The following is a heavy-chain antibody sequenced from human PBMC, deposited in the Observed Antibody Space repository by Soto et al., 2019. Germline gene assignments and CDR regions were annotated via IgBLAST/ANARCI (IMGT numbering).Heavy chain of an antibody. V-gene: IGHV4-31*03. D-gene: IGHD3-10*01. CDR2: IYYSGST. J-gene: IGHJ4*02. CDR3: ARGPGTMAKIDY. Sequence: SETLSLTCPVSGGYISSGGYYWSWIRQHPGKGLEWIGYIYYSGSTYYNPSLKSRVTISVDTSKNQFSLKLSSVTAADTAVYYCARGPGTMAKIDYWGQGTLVTVSS. CDR1: GGYISSGGYY.